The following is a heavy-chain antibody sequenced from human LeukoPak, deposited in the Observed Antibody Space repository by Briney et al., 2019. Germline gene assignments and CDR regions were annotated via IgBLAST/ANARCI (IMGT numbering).Heavy chain of an antibody. J-gene: IGHJ5*02. Sequence: GQSLKISCKGSGYSFTTYWIGWVRQMPGKGLEWMGIIYPGDSDTRYSPSFQGQVTISADKSISTAYLQWSSLKASDTAIYYCARSYSSSWSGFDPWGQGTLVTVSS. D-gene: IGHD6-13*01. V-gene: IGHV5-51*01. CDR1: GYSFTTYW. CDR3: ARSYSSSWSGFDP. CDR2: IYPGDSDT.